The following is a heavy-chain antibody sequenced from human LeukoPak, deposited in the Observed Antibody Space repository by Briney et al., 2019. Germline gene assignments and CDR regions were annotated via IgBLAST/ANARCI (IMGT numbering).Heavy chain of an antibody. V-gene: IGHV1-2*02. D-gene: IGHD3-3*01. CDR1: GYIFSGYY. CDR3: ARGPYYDFWGGENPSYDMDV. Sequence: ASVKVSCKASGYIFSGYYMHWVRQAPGQGLEWMGWINPNSGGTNSAQKFQGRVTMTRDTSISTAYMELRRLRSDDTAAYFCARGPYYDFWGGENPSYDMDVWGQGTTVTV. CDR2: INPNSGGT. J-gene: IGHJ6*02.